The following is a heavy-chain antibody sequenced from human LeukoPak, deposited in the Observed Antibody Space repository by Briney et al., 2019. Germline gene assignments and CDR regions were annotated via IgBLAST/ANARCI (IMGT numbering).Heavy chain of an antibody. Sequence: SETLSLTCIVSGYSISSNYYWGWIRQPPGKGLEWIGSIYYSGSTYYNPSLKSRVTISVDTSRNQFSLKLSSVTAADTAVYYCARHAPGPYYYGSGSLDYWGQGTLVTVSS. CDR1: GYSISSNYY. CDR3: ARHAPGPYYYGSGSLDY. CDR2: IYYSGST. D-gene: IGHD3-10*01. V-gene: IGHV4-38-2*02. J-gene: IGHJ4*02.